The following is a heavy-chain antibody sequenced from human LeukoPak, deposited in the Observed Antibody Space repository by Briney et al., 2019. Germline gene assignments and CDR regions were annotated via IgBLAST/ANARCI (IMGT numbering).Heavy chain of an antibody. V-gene: IGHV5-51*01. J-gene: IGHJ4*02. CDR1: GYSFTSYW. Sequence: AGESLKISRKGSGYSFTSYWIGWVRQMPGRGLEWMGIIYPGDSDTRYSPSFQGQVTISADKSISTAYLQWSSLKALDTAMYYCARRGGGDYYDSSGYWAFDYWGQGTLVTVSS. D-gene: IGHD3-22*01. CDR2: IYPGDSDT. CDR3: ARRGGGDYYDSSGYWAFDY.